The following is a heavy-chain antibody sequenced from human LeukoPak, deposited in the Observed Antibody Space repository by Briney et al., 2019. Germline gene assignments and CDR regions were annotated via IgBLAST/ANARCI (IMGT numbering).Heavy chain of an antibody. D-gene: IGHD6-13*01. J-gene: IGHJ5*02. CDR3: ATGGGSSWQFNWFDP. CDR1: GGTFSSYA. V-gene: IGHV1-69*05. Sequence: SVKVSCKASGGTFSSYAISWMRQAPGQGLEWMGGIIPIFGTANYAQKFQGRVTITTDESTSTAYMELSSLRSEDTAVYYCATGGGSSWQFNWFDPWGQGTLVTVSS. CDR2: IIPIFGTA.